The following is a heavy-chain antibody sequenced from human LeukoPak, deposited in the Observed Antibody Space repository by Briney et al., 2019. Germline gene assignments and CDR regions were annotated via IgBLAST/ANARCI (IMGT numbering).Heavy chain of an antibody. J-gene: IGHJ3*02. CDR1: GYTFTGYY. V-gene: IGHV1-2*02. CDR3: ARVLYGDSYVAFDI. CDR2: INPNSGGT. Sequence: ASVKVSFKASGYTFTGYYMHWVRQAPGQGLEWMGWINPNSGGTNYALKFQGRVTMTRDTSISTAYMELSSLRSDDTAVYYCARVLYGDSYVAFDIWGQGTMVTVAS. D-gene: IGHD4-17*01.